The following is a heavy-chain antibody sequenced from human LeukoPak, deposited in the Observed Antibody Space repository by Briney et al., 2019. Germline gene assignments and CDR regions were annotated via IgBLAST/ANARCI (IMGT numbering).Heavy chain of an antibody. CDR3: AKGSGSYLSYGMDV. J-gene: IGHJ6*02. D-gene: IGHD1-26*01. CDR2: ISWNSGSI. V-gene: IGHV3-9*01. CDR1: RFTFDDYA. Sequence: GGSQRLSCAASRFTFDDYAMHWVRQAPGKGLEWVSGISWNSGSIGYADSVKGRFTISRDNAKNSLYLQMNSLRAEDTALYYCAKGSGSYLSYGMDVWGQGTTVTVSS.